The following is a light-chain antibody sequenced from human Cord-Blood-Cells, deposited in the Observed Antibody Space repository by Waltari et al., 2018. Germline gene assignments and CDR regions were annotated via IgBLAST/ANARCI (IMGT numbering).Light chain of an antibody. Sequence: QSVLTQPPSASGTPGQRVTISCSGSSSNLGSNYVYWYQQLPGTAPNPLIYRNNQRPSGVPDRFSGSKSGTSASLAISGLRSEDEADYYCAAWDDSLSGYVFGTGTKVTVL. CDR1: SSNLGSNY. CDR3: AAWDDSLSGYV. CDR2: RNN. V-gene: IGLV1-47*01. J-gene: IGLJ1*01.